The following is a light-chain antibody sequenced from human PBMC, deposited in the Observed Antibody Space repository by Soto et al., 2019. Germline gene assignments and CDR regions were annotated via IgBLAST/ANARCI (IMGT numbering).Light chain of an antibody. J-gene: IGKJ1*01. CDR3: QQYGSSPWT. V-gene: IGKV3-20*01. CDR2: GAS. CDR1: QTIRSNY. Sequence: ETVLTQSPGTLSLSPGARATLSCRASQTIRSNYLAWYRQTPGQAPRLLIYGASNRATGIADRFSGSGSGTDFTLIISRLEPEDFALYYCQQYGSSPWTFVQGTKVEIK.